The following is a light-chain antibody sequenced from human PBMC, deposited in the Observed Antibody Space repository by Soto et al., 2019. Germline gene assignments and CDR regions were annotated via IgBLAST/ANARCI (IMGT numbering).Light chain of an antibody. CDR3: QQYDNLPLT. CDR2: DAS. V-gene: IGKV1-33*01. CDR1: QDIGKY. J-gene: IGKJ4*01. Sequence: DIQMTQSPSSLSASVGDRVTITCQASQDIGKYLNWYQKKPGKAPKLLIYDASNLETGVSSRFSGSGSGTDFTFSISSLQPEDIATYYCQQYDNLPLTFGGGTKVDIK.